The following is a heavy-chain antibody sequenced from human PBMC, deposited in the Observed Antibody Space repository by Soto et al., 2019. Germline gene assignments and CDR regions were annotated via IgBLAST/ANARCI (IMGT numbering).Heavy chain of an antibody. Sequence: EVQVVESGGGLVQPGRSLRLSCAASGFTFDDYAMHWVRQAPGKGLEWVSGLIWNGEYTGYADSVKGRFTISRDNAKNSLYLKMTSLRPEDTALYSCAKGSRSSYYFGMDVWGQGTTVTVSS. J-gene: IGHJ6*02. CDR2: LIWNGEYT. CDR1: GFTFDDYA. D-gene: IGHD2-2*01. CDR3: AKGSRSSYYFGMDV. V-gene: IGHV3-9*01.